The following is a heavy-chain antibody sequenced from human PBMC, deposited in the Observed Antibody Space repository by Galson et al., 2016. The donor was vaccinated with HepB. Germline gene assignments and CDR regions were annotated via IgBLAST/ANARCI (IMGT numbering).Heavy chain of an antibody. Sequence: SVKISCKASGYMFTGYYMHWVRQAPGQGLEWMGWINPNSGGTDYAQEFQGRVTVTRDTSIRTAYMELSRLRSDDTAVYYCARGGDFWSGYFFQDWGQGTLVSVSS. D-gene: IGHD3-3*01. J-gene: IGHJ1*01. CDR3: ARGGDFWSGYFFQD. CDR2: INPNSGGT. V-gene: IGHV1-2*02. CDR1: GYMFTGYY.